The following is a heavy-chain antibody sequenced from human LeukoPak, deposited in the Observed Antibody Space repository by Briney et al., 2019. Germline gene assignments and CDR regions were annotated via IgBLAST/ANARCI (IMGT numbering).Heavy chain of an antibody. CDR1: GFSFDDFA. V-gene: IGHV3-49*04. J-gene: IGHJ4*02. Sequence: GGSLRLSCTPSGFSFDDFAMSWVRQPAGKGLEWVGFIRRRAYGGAAEYAASVKGRFIISRDDSKGIAYLQMNSLKTEDTAVYYCSRNGLVDFDYWGQGSRVIVSP. CDR3: SRNGLVDFDY. CDR2: IRRRAYGGAA.